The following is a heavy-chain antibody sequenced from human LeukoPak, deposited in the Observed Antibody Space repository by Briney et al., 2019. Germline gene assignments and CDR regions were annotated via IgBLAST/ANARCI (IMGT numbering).Heavy chain of an antibody. D-gene: IGHD4-17*01. CDR3: ARDGHGVPLDY. CDR2: VSGTGGRT. Sequence: PGGSLRLSCAASGFTFSTYAMSWVRQAPGKGLEWVSVVSGTGGRTYYADSVKGRFTISRDNSKNTLYLQMNSLRAEDTALYYCARDGHGVPLDYWGQGTLVTVST. CDR1: GFTFSTYA. J-gene: IGHJ4*02. V-gene: IGHV3-23*01.